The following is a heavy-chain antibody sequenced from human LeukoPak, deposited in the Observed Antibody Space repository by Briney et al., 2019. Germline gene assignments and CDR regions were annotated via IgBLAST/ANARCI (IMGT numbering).Heavy chain of an antibody. Sequence: PSETLSLTCAVYGGSFSGYYWSWIRQPPGKGLEWIGEINHSGSTNYNPSLKSRVTISVDTSKNQFSLKLSSVTAADTAVYYCARGRCSSGWTLPGWGHFDYWGQGTLVTVSS. J-gene: IGHJ4*02. CDR3: ARGRCSSGWTLPGWGHFDY. CDR2: INHSGST. CDR1: GGSFSGYY. D-gene: IGHD6-19*01. V-gene: IGHV4-34*01.